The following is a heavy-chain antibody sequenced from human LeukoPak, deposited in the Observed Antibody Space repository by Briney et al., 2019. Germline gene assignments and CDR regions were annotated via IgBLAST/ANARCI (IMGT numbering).Heavy chain of an antibody. CDR1: GGTFSSYA. Sequence: SVKVSCKASGGTFSSYAISWVRQAPGQGLEWMGGIIPIFGTANYAQKFQGSVTITTDESTSTAYMELSSLRSDDTAVYYCARGRPRSSPLGYNWFDPWGQGTLVTVSS. CDR2: IIPIFGTA. J-gene: IGHJ5*02. CDR3: ARGRPRSSPLGYNWFDP. V-gene: IGHV1-69*05.